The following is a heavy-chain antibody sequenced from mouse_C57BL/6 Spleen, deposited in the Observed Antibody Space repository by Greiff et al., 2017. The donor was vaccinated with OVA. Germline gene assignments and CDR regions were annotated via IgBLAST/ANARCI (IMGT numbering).Heavy chain of an antibody. CDR1: GYTFTSYW. CDR2: IDPSDSET. CDR3: ARAGLRPWFAY. J-gene: IGHJ3*01. D-gene: IGHD2-4*01. Sequence: VQLQQPGAELVRPGSSVKLSCKASGYTFTSYWMHWVKQRPIQGLEWIGNIDPSDSETHYNQKFKDKATLTVDKSSSTAYMQLSSLTSEDSAVYDCARAGLRPWFAYWGKGTLVTVAA. V-gene: IGHV1-52*01.